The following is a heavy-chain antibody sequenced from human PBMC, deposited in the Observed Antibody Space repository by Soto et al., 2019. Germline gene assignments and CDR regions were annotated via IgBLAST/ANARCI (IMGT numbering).Heavy chain of an antibody. CDR1: GGTFSSYA. CDR2: IIPIFGTA. CDR3: AREPYDYVWGSYRPHTNWFDP. D-gene: IGHD3-16*02. V-gene: IGHV1-69*01. J-gene: IGHJ5*02. Sequence: QVQLVQSGAEVKKPGSSVKVSCKASGGTFSSYAISWVRQAPGQGLEWMGGIIPIFGTANYAQKFQGRVTITADESTSTAYMELSSLRSEDTAVYYCAREPYDYVWGSYRPHTNWFDPWGQGTLVTVSS.